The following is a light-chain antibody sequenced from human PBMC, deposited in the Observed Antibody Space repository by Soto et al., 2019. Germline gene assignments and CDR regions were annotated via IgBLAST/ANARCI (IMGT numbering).Light chain of an antibody. CDR1: QGVTTN. CDR3: QQYNNWPFS. V-gene: IGKV3-15*01. CDR2: DVS. Sequence: EKVMTQSPATLSVSPGERVTLSCRAGQGVTTNFAWYQQKSGQSPRLLIYDVSTRATGVPARFSGTGSETDFTLTISGLQSEDSAVYFCQQYNNWPFSFGQGTRLAI. J-gene: IGKJ5*01.